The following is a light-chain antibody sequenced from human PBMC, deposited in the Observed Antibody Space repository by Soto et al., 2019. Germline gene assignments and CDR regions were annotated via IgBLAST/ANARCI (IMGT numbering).Light chain of an antibody. J-gene: IGKJ1*01. CDR1: QSVSRW. V-gene: IGKV1-5*03. CDR3: QQYNDNWT. CDR2: KAS. Sequence: DIQMTQSPSTLSASVKDKVTITCRASQSVSRWLAWYQQKPGKAPKLLIYKASTLESGVPSRFSGSGSGTEFTLAISSLQPDDSATYYCQQYNDNWTFGQGTKVDIK.